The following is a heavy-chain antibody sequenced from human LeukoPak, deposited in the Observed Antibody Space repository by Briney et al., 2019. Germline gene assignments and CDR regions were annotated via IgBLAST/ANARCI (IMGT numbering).Heavy chain of an antibody. D-gene: IGHD3-10*01. J-gene: IGHJ5*02. Sequence: SETLSLTCTVSGGSISSYYWSWIRQPPGKGLEWIGYIYYSGSTNYNPSLKSRVTISVDTSKNQFSLNLSSVTAADTAVYFCARLSWPGRGSRFDPGGQGTLVTVSA. CDR1: GGSISSYY. CDR3: ARLSWPGRGSRFDP. V-gene: IGHV4-59*01. CDR2: IYYSGST.